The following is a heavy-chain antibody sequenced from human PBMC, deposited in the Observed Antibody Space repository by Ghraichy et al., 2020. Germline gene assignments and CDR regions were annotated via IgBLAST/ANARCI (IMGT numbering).Heavy chain of an antibody. V-gene: IGHV3-7*03. J-gene: IGHJ6*02. CDR1: GFTFSNFW. Sequence: GGSLRLSCAASGFTFSNFWMSWVRQAPGKGLEWVANIKQDGSEKYYVDSVKGRFTISRDNAQNSLFLQVNSLRDEETAVYYCGRWYQLSKYSYYYAMDVWGQGTTVTVSS. CDR3: GRWYQLSKYSYYYAMDV. D-gene: IGHD2-2*01. CDR2: IKQDGSEK.